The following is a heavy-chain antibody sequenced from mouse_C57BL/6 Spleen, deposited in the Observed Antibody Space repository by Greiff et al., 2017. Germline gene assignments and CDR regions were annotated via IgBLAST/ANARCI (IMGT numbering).Heavy chain of an antibody. CDR2: ISDGGSYT. Sequence: DVKLVESGGGLVKPGGSLKLSCAASGFTFSSYAMSWVRQTPEKRLEWVATISDGGSYTYYPDNVKGRFTISRDNAKNNLYLQMSHLKSEDTAMYYCARGGYGSSYVGFAYWGQGTLVTVSA. CDR3: ARGGYGSSYVGFAY. J-gene: IGHJ3*01. CDR1: GFTFSSYA. V-gene: IGHV5-4*03. D-gene: IGHD1-1*01.